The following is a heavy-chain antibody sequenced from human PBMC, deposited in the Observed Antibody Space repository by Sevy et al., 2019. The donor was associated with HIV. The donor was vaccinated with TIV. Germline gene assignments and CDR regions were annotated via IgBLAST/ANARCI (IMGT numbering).Heavy chain of an antibody. CDR1: GFTFSSYS. D-gene: IGHD2-21*01. Sequence: GGSLRLSCATSGFTFSSYSMNWVRQAPGKGLEWISYISTSSTVYYADCAKGRFTISRDNAKNSLYLQMNSLRDEDTAVYYCARGIGSADAFDIWGQGTMVTVSS. CDR3: ARGIGSADAFDI. J-gene: IGHJ3*02. CDR2: ISTSSTV. V-gene: IGHV3-48*02.